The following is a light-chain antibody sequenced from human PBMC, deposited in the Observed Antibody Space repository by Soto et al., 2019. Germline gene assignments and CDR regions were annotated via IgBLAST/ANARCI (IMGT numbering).Light chain of an antibody. CDR1: SSNIETNT. CDR3: EAWDDSLNGVV. CDR2: SNN. Sequence: QSVLTQPPSASGTPGQRVTISCSGSSSNIETNTVNWYQQLPGTAPKLLIYSNNQRPPGVPDRFSGSQSGTSASLAISGLQSEDEADYYCEAWDDSLNGVVFGGGTKVTVL. V-gene: IGLV1-44*01. J-gene: IGLJ2*01.